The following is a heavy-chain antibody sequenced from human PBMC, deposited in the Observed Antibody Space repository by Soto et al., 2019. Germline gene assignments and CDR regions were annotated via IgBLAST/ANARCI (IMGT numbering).Heavy chain of an antibody. CDR3: ARDLTVTGSYYYYGMDV. CDR2: INPSGGST. J-gene: IGHJ6*02. CDR1: GYTFTSYY. D-gene: IGHD4-17*01. Sequence: ASVKVSCKASGYTFTSYYMHWVRQAPGQGLEWMGIINPSGGSTSYAQESQGRVTMTRDTSTSTVYMELSSLRSEDTAVYYCARDLTVTGSYYYYGMDVWGQGTTVTVSS. V-gene: IGHV1-46*01.